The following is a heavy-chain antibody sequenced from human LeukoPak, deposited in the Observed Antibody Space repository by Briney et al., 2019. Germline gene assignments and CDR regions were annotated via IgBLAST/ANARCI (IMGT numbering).Heavy chain of an antibody. CDR2: FDPEDGET. CDR3: ATECGFSGYDSYEDY. V-gene: IGHV1-24*01. Sequence: ASVKVSCKVSGYTLTELSMHWVRQAPGKGLEWMGGFDPEDGETIYAQKFQGRVTMTEDTSTDTAYMELSSLRSEDTAVYYCATECGFSGYDSYEDYWGQGTLVTVSS. CDR1: GYTLTELS. D-gene: IGHD5-12*01. J-gene: IGHJ4*02.